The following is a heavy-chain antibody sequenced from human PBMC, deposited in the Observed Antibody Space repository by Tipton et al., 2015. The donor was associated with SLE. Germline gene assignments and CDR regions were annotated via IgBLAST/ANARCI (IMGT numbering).Heavy chain of an antibody. D-gene: IGHD1-26*01. CDR3: ARDGAGSLGY. J-gene: IGHJ4*02. V-gene: IGHV3-48*01. CDR1: GFTFSSYS. Sequence: SLRLSCAASGFTFSSYSMNWVRQAPGKGLEWVSYISSSSTIYYADSVKGRFTISRDNSKNTLYLQMNSLRAEDTAVYYCARDGAGSLGYWGQGTLVTVSS. CDR2: ISSSSTI.